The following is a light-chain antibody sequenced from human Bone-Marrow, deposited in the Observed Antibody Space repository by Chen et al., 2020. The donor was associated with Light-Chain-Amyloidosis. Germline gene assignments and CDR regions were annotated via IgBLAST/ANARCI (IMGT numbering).Light chain of an antibody. CDR3: QSADSSGTYAVI. J-gene: IGLJ2*01. Sequence: SYELTQPPSVSVSPGQTARITCSGDDLPTKYAYWYQQKPGQAPVLVIHRDTERPSGISERFSGSSSGTPATLTISGVQAEAEADYHCQSADSSGTYAVIFGGGTKLTVL. CDR2: RDT. V-gene: IGLV3-25*03. CDR1: DLPTKY.